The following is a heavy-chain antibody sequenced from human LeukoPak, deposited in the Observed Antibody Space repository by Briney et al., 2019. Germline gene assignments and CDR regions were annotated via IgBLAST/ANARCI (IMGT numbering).Heavy chain of an antibody. J-gene: IGHJ6*03. CDR2: IYHSGTT. Sequence: SETLSLTCDVSAYSITSGYYWGWIWQPPGKGLEWIGSIYHSGTTYYNPSLKTRVTISRDTSKNQFSLKLRSVTDADTAVYYCARSSFTSGYYYHMDVWGKGTTVTVSS. CDR3: ARSSFTSGYYYHMDV. CDR1: AYSITSGYY. D-gene: IGHD3-22*01. V-gene: IGHV4-38-2*01.